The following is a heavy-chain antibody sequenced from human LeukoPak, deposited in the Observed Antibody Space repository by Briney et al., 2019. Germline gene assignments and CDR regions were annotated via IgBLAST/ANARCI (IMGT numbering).Heavy chain of an antibody. V-gene: IGHV4-59*01. Sequence: SETLSLTCSVSGGSMSRYYWSWIRQPPGKGLEWIGYIYYSGSTNYNPSLKSRVTISVDTSKNQFSLNLSSVTAADTAVYYCARGLTIYDILTAYYTFPYFDYWGQGTLVTVSS. J-gene: IGHJ4*02. D-gene: IGHD3-9*01. CDR3: ARGLTIYDILTAYYTFPYFDY. CDR1: GGSMSRYY. CDR2: IYYSGST.